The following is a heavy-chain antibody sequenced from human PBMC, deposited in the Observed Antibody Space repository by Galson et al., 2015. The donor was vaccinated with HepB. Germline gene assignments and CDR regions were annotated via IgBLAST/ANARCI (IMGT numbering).Heavy chain of an antibody. J-gene: IGHJ6*02. V-gene: IGHV4-34*01. CDR2: INHSGST. D-gene: IGHD6-6*01. CDR3: ARGPGQLLIYYYYGMDV. Sequence: ETLSLTCAVYGGSFSGYYWSWIRQPPGKGLEWIGEINHSGSTNYNPSLKSRVTISVDTSKNQFSLKLSSVTAADTAVYYCARGPGQLLIYYYYGMDVWGQGTTVTVSS. CDR1: GGSFSGYY.